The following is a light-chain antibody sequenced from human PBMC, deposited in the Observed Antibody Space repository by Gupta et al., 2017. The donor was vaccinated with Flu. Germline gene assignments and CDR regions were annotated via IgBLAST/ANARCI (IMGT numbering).Light chain of an antibody. CDR1: QGISSY. Sequence: AIRMTQSPSSFSASTGDRVTITCRASQGISSYLAWYQQKPGKALKLLIYAASTLQSGVPSRFSGSGSGTDFTLTISCLQSEDFATYYCQQYYSYPLTFGPGTKVEIK. CDR3: QQYYSYPLT. J-gene: IGKJ1*01. CDR2: AAS. V-gene: IGKV1-8*01.